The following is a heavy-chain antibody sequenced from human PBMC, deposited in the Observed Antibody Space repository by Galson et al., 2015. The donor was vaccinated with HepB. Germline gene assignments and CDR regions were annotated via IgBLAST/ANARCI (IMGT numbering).Heavy chain of an antibody. Sequence: SLRLSCAASGFKFGGSAIHWVRQGSGKGPEWVGRIRSKANNYATSYVPALEGRSTISRDDSKNMAYLHMRSLKADDTAVYYCARLGDFSGYTSAWGQGTQVTVSS. CDR3: ARLGDFSGYTSA. D-gene: IGHD5-18*01. V-gene: IGHV3-73*01. CDR1: GFKFGGSA. CDR2: IRSKANNYAT. J-gene: IGHJ4*02.